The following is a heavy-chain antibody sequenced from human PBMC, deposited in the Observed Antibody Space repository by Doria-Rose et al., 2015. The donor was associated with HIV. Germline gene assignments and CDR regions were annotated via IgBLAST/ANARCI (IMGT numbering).Heavy chain of an antibody. CDR1: GDSISSSGFY. D-gene: IGHD5-12*01. CDR3: ARGGGYDPGLY. CDR2: IYYSGSA. V-gene: IGHV4-31*03. J-gene: IGHJ4*02. Sequence: TLSLNCTVSGDSISSSGFYWNWIRHLPGKGLEWIGYIYYSGSAYYNPSLKSRLTISVDTSKNQFSLALRSVTAADTAVYYCARGGGYDPGLYWGQGNLVTVSS.